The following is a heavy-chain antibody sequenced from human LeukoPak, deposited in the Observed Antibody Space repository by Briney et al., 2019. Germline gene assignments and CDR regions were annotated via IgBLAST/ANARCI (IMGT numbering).Heavy chain of an antibody. CDR1: GFTFSSYE. CDR3: ARDRRCSGGSCYSSWFDP. Sequence: GGSLRLSCAASGFTFSSYEMNWVRQAPGKGLEWVSYISSSGSTIYYADSVKGRFTISRDNAKNSLYLQMNSLRAEDTAVYYCARDRRCSGGSCYSSWFDPWGQGTLVTVSS. D-gene: IGHD2-15*01. CDR2: ISSSGSTI. J-gene: IGHJ5*02. V-gene: IGHV3-48*03.